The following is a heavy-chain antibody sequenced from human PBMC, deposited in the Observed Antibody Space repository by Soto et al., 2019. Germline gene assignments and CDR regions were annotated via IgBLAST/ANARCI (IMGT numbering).Heavy chain of an antibody. CDR3: ARGFHFYYYYGMDV. J-gene: IGHJ6*02. CDR1: GGSFSGYY. D-gene: IGHD3-3*02. CDR2: INHSGST. Sequence: SETLSLTCAVYGGSFSGYYWSWIRQPPGKGLEWIGEINHSGSTNYNPSLKSRVTISVDTSKNQFSLKLSSVTAADTAVYYCARGFHFYYYYGMDVWGQGTTVTSP. V-gene: IGHV4-34*01.